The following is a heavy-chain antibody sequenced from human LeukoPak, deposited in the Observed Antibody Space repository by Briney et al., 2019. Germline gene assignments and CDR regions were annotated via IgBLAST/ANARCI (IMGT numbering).Heavy chain of an antibody. Sequence: PSETLSLTCTVSGGSISSYYWSWIRQPPGKGLEWIGYIYYSGSTNYNPSLKSRVTISVDTSKNQFSLKLSSVTAADTAVYYCARGGDGYNDYYFDYWGQGTLVTVSS. J-gene: IGHJ4*02. CDR1: GGSISSYY. D-gene: IGHD5-24*01. CDR2: IYYSGST. V-gene: IGHV4-59*01. CDR3: ARGGDGYNDYYFDY.